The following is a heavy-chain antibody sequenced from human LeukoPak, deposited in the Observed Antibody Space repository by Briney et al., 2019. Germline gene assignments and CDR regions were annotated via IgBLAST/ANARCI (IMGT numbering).Heavy chain of an antibody. Sequence: GGSLRLSCAASGFTFSSYAMSWVRQAPGKGLEWVSAISGSGGSTYYADSVKGRFTISRDNSKNTLYLQMNSLRAEDTAVYYCAKVIRVERIAEYYFDYWGQGTLVTVSS. V-gene: IGHV3-23*01. J-gene: IGHJ4*02. CDR2: ISGSGGST. D-gene: IGHD6-13*01. CDR3: AKVIRVERIAEYYFDY. CDR1: GFTFSSYA.